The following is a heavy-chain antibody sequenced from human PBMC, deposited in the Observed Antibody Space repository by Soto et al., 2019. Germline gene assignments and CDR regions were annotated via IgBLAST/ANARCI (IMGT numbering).Heavy chain of an antibody. V-gene: IGHV4-59*01. J-gene: IGHJ6*03. CDR3: ARGASSGNYDGDYYYYYMDV. CDR1: GGSISSYY. Sequence: SETLSLTCTVSGGSISSYYWSWIRQPPGKGLEWIGYIYYSGSTNYNPSLKSRVTISVDTSKNQFSLKLSSVTAADTAVYYCARGASSGNYDGDYYYYYMDVWGKGTTVTVSS. D-gene: IGHD1-7*01. CDR2: IYYSGST.